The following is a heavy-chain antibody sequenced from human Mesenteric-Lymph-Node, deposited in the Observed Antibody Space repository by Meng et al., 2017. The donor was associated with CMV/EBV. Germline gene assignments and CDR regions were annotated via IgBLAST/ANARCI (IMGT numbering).Heavy chain of an antibody. Sequence: GESLKISCAASGFTFSNYAMSWVRQAPGKGLEWVSAITAGGGTTYYTDSVKGRFTISRDNSKNTLYLQMNSLRAEDTAVYYCAKDRTAMAYFDYWGQGTLVTVSS. CDR2: ITAGGGTT. J-gene: IGHJ4*02. CDR1: GFTFSNYA. V-gene: IGHV3-23*01. CDR3: AKDRTAMAYFDY. D-gene: IGHD5-18*01.